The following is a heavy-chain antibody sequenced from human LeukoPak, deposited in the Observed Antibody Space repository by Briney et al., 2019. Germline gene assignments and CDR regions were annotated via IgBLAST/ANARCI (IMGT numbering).Heavy chain of an antibody. CDR3: AGRIRISQFYFDY. V-gene: IGHV4-38-2*02. CDR2: IYHSGST. J-gene: IGHJ4*01. Sequence: SETLSLTCTVSGYSISSGYYWGWIRQPPGKGLEWIGSIYHSGSTYYNPSLKSRVTISVDTSKNQFSLKLSSVTAADTAVYYCAGRIRISQFYFDYWGHGTLVTVSS. CDR1: GYSISSGYY. D-gene: IGHD3-9*01.